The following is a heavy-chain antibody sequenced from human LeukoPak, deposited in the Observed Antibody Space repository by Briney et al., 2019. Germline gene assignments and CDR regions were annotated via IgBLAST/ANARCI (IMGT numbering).Heavy chain of an antibody. V-gene: IGHV4-59*01. J-gene: IGHJ6*02. D-gene: IGHD1-1*01. CDR3: ARGFSVWTGYYYYYGMDV. Sequence: SETLSLTCSVSGGSISNYYWSCIRQPPGMGLEWIGNIYYSGSTDYNPSLKSPVTMSVDTSKNQFSLKMSSVTAADTAVYYCARGFSVWTGYYYYYGMDVWGLGTTVTVSS. CDR2: IYYSGST. CDR1: GGSISNYY.